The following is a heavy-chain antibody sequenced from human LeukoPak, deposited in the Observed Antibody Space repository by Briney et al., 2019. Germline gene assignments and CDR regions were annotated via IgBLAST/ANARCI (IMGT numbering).Heavy chain of an antibody. CDR3: AKDYSSSWAFMDV. D-gene: IGHD6-13*01. CDR2: ISYDGSNK. Sequence: GGSLRLSCAASGFTFSSYGMHWVRQAPGKGLEWVAVISYDGSNKYYADSVKGRFTISRGNSKNTLYLQMNSLRAEDTAVYCCAKDYSSSWAFMDVWGQGTTVTVSS. V-gene: IGHV3-30*18. CDR1: GFTFSSYG. J-gene: IGHJ6*02.